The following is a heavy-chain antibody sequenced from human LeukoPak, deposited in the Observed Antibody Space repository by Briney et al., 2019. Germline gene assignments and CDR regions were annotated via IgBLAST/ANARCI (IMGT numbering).Heavy chain of an antibody. Sequence: GASVKVSCKASGGTFSSYAISWARQAPGQGLEWMGRIIPIFGTANYAQKFQGRVTITTDESTSTAYMELSSLRSEDTAVYYCARDQEWLRFDYWGQGTLVTVSS. CDR1: GGTFSSYA. V-gene: IGHV1-69*05. CDR2: IIPIFGTA. D-gene: IGHD5-12*01. J-gene: IGHJ4*02. CDR3: ARDQEWLRFDY.